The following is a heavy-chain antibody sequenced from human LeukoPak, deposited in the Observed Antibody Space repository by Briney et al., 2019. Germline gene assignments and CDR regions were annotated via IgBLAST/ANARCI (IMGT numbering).Heavy chain of an antibody. CDR1: GGSISSYY. Sequence: NPSETLSLTCTVSGGSISSYYWSWIRQPPGKGLEWIGYIYYSGSTNYNPSLKSRVTISVDTSKNQFSLELSSVTAADTAVYYCARGLSHSKDIWGQGTMVTVSS. D-gene: IGHD2/OR15-2a*01. J-gene: IGHJ3*02. V-gene: IGHV4-59*01. CDR2: IYYSGST. CDR3: ARGLSHSKDI.